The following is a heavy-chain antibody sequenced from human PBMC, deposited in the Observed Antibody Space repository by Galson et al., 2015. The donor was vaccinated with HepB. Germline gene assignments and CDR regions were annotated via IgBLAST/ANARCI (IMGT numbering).Heavy chain of an antibody. CDR2: FYYSGST. J-gene: IGHJ5*02. V-gene: IGHV4-59*08. D-gene: IGHD4-17*01. Sequence: ETLSLTCTVSGGSINGYFWNWIRQPPGKGLEWIGNFYYSGSTNYNPSLKSRVTISGDRSKNQFSLRLSSVTAADTAVYYCARQSGDDDGWFDPWGQGTLVIVSS. CDR1: GGSINGYF. CDR3: ARQSGDDDGWFDP.